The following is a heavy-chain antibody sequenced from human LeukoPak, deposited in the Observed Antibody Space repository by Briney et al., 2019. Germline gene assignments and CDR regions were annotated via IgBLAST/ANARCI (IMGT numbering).Heavy chain of an antibody. CDR1: GFTFSSYD. Sequence: GGSLRLSCAASGFTFSSYDMNWVRQAPGKGLEWVSYISTISSTKYYADSVKGRFTISRDNAKNSLYLQMNSLRDEDTAVYYCAKGTYFDYWGQGTRVTVSS. D-gene: IGHD1-7*01. V-gene: IGHV3-48*02. CDR2: ISTISSTK. CDR3: AKGTYFDY. J-gene: IGHJ4*02.